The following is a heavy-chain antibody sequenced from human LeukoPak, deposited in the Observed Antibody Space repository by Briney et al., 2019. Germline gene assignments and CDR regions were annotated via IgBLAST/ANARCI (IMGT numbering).Heavy chain of an antibody. D-gene: IGHD5-24*01. CDR3: ARSPLGMATIDY. V-gene: IGHV1-2*02. J-gene: IGHJ4*02. CDR2: INPNSGGT. Sequence: ASVKVSCKASGYTFTGHYMHWVRQAPGQGLEWMGWINPNSGGTNYAQKFQGRVTMTRDTSISTAYMELSRLRSDDTAVYYCARSPLGMATIDYWGQGTLVTVSS. CDR1: GYTFTGHY.